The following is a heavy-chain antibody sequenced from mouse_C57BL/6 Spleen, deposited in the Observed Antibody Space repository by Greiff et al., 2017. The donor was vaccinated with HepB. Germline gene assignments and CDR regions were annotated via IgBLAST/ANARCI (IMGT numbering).Heavy chain of an antibody. CDR2: IYPGDGDP. CDR1: GYAFSSYW. Sequence: VQLQQSGAELVKPGASVKISCKASGYAFSSYWMNWVKQRPGKGLEWIGQIYPGDGDPNYNGKFKGKATLTADKSSSTAYMQLSSLTSEDSAVYFCARYDYDDAMDYWGQGTSVTVSS. CDR3: ARYDYDDAMDY. V-gene: IGHV1-80*01. J-gene: IGHJ4*01. D-gene: IGHD2-4*01.